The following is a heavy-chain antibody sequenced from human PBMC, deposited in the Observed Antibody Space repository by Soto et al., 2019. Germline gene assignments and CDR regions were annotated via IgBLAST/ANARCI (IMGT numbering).Heavy chain of an antibody. J-gene: IGHJ6*01. CDR3: AREKSAMLRGVRYGMDV. CDR2: INSAGTP. D-gene: IGHD3-10*01. V-gene: IGHV3-53*02. Sequence: EVQVVETGGGLIQPGGSLRLSCVASGFTVSNNYMSWVRQVPGKGLKWVSLINSAGTPYYADSVKGRFTVSRDTSKNTLYLQMSGLRVEDTAVYFCAREKSAMLRGVRYGMDVWGQGTAVTVSS. CDR1: GFTVSNNY.